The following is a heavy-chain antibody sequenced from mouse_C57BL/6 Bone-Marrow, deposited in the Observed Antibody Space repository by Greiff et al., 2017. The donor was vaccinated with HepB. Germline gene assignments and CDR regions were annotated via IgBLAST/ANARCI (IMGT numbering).Heavy chain of an antibody. CDR3: ARLWPFY. CDR2: IYPGDGDT. CDR1: GYAFSSSW. V-gene: IGHV1-82*01. Sequence: QVQLQQSGPELVKPGASVKISCKASGYAFSSSWMNWVKQRPGKGLEWIGRIYPGDGDTNYNGKFKGKATLTADKSSSTAYLQLSSLTSEDTAVYYCARLWPFYWGQGTTLTVSS. D-gene: IGHD1-1*02. J-gene: IGHJ2*01.